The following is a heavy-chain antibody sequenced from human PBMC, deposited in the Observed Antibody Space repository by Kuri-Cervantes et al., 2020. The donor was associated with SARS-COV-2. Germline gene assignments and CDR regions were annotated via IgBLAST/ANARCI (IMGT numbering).Heavy chain of an antibody. D-gene: IGHD3-22*01. V-gene: IGHV4-34*01. Sequence: SETLSLTCTVSGGPISSYYWSWIRQPPGKGLEWIGEINHSGSTNYNPSLKSRVTISVDTSKNQFSLKLSSVTAADTAVYYCARGPWMYYYDSSGYPPFDYWGQGTLVTVSS. CDR3: ARGPWMYYYDSSGYPPFDY. J-gene: IGHJ4*02. CDR1: GGPISSYY. CDR2: INHSGST.